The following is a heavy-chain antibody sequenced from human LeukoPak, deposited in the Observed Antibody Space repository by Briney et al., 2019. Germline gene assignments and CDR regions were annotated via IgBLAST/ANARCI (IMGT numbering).Heavy chain of an antibody. D-gene: IGHD3-10*01. CDR3: VRQVYGSGTYYDS. Sequence: GGSLRLSCAASGFTFSAYNMNWVRQAPGKGLEWVSYISSGGSTIFYVDSVKGRFTISRDNARNSLYLQMNSLRDEDTAVYYCVRQVYGSGTYYDSWGQGTLVTVSS. J-gene: IGHJ4*02. CDR2: ISSGGSTI. V-gene: IGHV3-48*02. CDR1: GFTFSAYN.